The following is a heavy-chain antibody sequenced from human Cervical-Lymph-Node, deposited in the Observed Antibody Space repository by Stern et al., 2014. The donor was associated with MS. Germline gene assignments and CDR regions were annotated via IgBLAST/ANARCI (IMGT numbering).Heavy chain of an antibody. CDR3: ARIYCSGDECYHSFDT. D-gene: IGHD3-16*02. CDR1: GYRFSTFY. CDR2: IDPGSRAT. V-gene: IGHV1-2*06. Sequence: VQLVQSGAEVKKPGASVKVSCKASGYRFSTFYLHWLRQAPGQGLQWIGRIDPGSRATISSQTFQGRLTMTRDRSITTAYLELSGLRSDDTAVYYCARIYCSGDECYHSFDTWGQGTLVTVSS. J-gene: IGHJ4*02.